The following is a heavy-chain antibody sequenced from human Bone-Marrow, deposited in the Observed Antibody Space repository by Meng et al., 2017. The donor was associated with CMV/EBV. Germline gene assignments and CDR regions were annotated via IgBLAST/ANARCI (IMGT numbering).Heavy chain of an antibody. V-gene: IGHV3-30*04. Sequence: SGFTLSSDAMHWVRQAQGKGLEWVAVISYDGRNKYYADSVKGRFTISRDNSKNTLYLQMNSLRAEDTAVYYCARDGSGSYSGGGDIWGQGTMVTVSS. D-gene: IGHD1-26*01. CDR2: ISYDGRNK. CDR1: GFTLSSDA. CDR3: ARDGSGSYSGGGDI. J-gene: IGHJ3*02.